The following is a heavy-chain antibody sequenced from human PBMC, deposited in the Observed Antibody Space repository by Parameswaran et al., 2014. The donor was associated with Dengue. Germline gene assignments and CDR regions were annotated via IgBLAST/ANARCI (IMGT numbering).Heavy chain of an antibody. V-gene: IGHV1-8*01. D-gene: IGHD1-26*01. J-gene: IGHJ4*02. Sequence: ASVKVSCKASGYTFTSYDINWVRQAPGQGLEWLGWINPDSDNTGYAQKFQGRVTMTRNPSISTAYMELSSLRSEDTAVYYCARGPRIVGYYFDYWGQGTLVTVSS. CDR3: ARGPRIVGYYFDY. CDR1: GYTFTSYD. CDR2: INPDSDNT.